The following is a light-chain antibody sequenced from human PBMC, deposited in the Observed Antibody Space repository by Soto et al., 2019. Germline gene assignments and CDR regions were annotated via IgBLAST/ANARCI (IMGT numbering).Light chain of an antibody. Sequence: QSVLTQPASVSGSPGQSITISCTGTSSDVGGYNFVSWYQQHPDKAPQLIIYDVTNRPSGVSNRFSASKSGNTASLTISGLQADDEADYYCSSYSTTSTRVFGTGTKVTVL. V-gene: IGLV2-14*03. J-gene: IGLJ1*01. CDR2: DVT. CDR3: SSYSTTSTRV. CDR1: SSDVGGYNF.